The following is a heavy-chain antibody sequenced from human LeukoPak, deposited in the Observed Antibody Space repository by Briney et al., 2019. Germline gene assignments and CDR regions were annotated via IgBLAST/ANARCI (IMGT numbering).Heavy chain of an antibody. Sequence: SETLSLTCAVYGGSFSGYYWSCIRHAPGKGLEWIGEITHTGSTNYNPSLKSRVTTSVDWSKNQFSLRLRFVTAADTAVYYCATYPYHSSDYGWVAFDIWGQGTMVTVSS. CDR2: ITHTGST. J-gene: IGHJ3*02. V-gene: IGHV4-34*01. CDR3: ATYPYHSSDYGWVAFDI. D-gene: IGHD3-22*01. CDR1: GGSFSGYY.